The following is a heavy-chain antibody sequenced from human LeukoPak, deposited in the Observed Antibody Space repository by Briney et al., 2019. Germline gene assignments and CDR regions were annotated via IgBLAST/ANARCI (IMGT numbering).Heavy chain of an antibody. CDR2: IIPIFGTA. V-gene: IGHV1-69*13. CDR1: GYTFTAYF. J-gene: IGHJ4*02. D-gene: IGHD3-22*01. CDR3: ADWAEDYYDSSGYYSY. Sequence: ASVKVSCKASGYTFTAYFMHWVRQAPGQGLEWMGGIIPIFGTANYAQKFQGRVTITADESTSTAYMELSSLRSEDTAVYYCADWAEDYYDSSGYYSYWGQGTLVTVSS.